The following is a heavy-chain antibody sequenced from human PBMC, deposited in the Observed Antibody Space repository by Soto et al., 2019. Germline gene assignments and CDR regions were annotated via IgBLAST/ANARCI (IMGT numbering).Heavy chain of an antibody. D-gene: IGHD3-10*01. CDR1: GGSVNSGSYY. CDR2: IYSRGST. V-gene: IGHV4-61*01. J-gene: IGHJ5*02. Sequence: SETLSLTCSVSGGSVNSGSYYWTWIRQPPGKGLEWIGYIYSRGSTNYNPSLKSRVTISQDTSKNQFSLKLSSVTAADTAVYYGARDYYASGGFDPWDQGTLVTVSS. CDR3: ARDYYASGGFDP.